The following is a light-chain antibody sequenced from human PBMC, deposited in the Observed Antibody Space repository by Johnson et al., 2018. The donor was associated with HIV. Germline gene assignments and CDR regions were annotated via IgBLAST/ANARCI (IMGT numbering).Light chain of an antibody. V-gene: IGLV1-51*01. CDR3: GTWDSSLSAYV. Sequence: HSVLTQPPSVSAAPGQMVTISCSGSSSNIGNNYVSWYQQLPGTAPKLLIYDNNKRPSGIRDRLSGSKSGTSATLGITGLQTGDEADYYCGTWDSSLSAYVIGTGTKVTVL. CDR1: SSNIGNNY. J-gene: IGLJ1*01. CDR2: DNN.